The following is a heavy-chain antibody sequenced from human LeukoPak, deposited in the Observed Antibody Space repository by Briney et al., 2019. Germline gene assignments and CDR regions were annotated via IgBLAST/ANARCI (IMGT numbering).Heavy chain of an antibody. Sequence: AAGKVSCKASGFAFISYGFSWERQCPRQGLEGRGWISAYNGKRNYAQKFERRLPMPTHTSPTTVYMDLSSLTSDDTAVYFCATGGALTSFDSWGQGTLITVSS. CDR1: GFAFISYG. V-gene: IGHV1-18*01. D-gene: IGHD1-26*01. J-gene: IGHJ4*02. CDR3: ATGGALTSFDS. CDR2: ISAYNGKR.